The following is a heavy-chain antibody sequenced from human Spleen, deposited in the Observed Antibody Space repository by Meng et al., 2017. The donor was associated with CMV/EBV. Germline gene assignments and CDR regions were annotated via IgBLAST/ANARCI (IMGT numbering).Heavy chain of an antibody. CDR1: GFTFSGSA. CDR2: IRSKANSYAT. V-gene: IGHV3-73*01. Sequence: LSLTCAASGFTFSGSAMHWVRQASGKGLEWVGRIRSKANSYATAYAASVKGRFTISRDDSKNTAYLQMNSLKTEDTAVYYCISGSYYDTFDYWGQGTLVTVSS. CDR3: ISGSYYDTFDY. J-gene: IGHJ4*02. D-gene: IGHD1-26*01.